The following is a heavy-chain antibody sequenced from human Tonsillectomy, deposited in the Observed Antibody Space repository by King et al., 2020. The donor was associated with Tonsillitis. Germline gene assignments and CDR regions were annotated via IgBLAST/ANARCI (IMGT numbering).Heavy chain of an antibody. CDR2: IYYTGST. V-gene: IGHV4-59*01. Sequence: VPLQESGPGLVKPSETLSLSCTVSGGSMSTSYWSWIRQPPGKGLEWIGYIYYTGSTNYNPSLKSRVTISVDTSKNQFSLKLTSVTAADTAIYYCASGRETPPGFDYWGQGTLVTVSS. CDR1: GGSMSTSY. CDR3: ASGRETPPGFDY. D-gene: IGHD1-26*01. J-gene: IGHJ4*02.